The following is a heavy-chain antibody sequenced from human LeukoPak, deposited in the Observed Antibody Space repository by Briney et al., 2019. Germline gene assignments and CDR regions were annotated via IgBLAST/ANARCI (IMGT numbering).Heavy chain of an antibody. CDR1: GGSISSRNYY. CDR2: IDYSGST. D-gene: IGHD3-10*01. CDR3: ARGFGELGYYYYYTDV. J-gene: IGHJ6*03. V-gene: IGHV4-61*05. Sequence: PSETLSLTCTVSGGSISSRNYYCGWIRQPPGKGLEWIGYIDYSGSTNYNPSLKSRVTISVDTSKNQFSLKLSSVTAADTAVYFCARGFGELGYYYYYTDVWGKGTTVTVSS.